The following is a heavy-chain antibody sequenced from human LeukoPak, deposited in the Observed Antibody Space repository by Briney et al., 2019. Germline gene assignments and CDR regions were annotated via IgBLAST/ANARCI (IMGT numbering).Heavy chain of an antibody. CDR2: IYYSGNT. CDR1: GGSIRNYY. V-gene: IGHV4-59*01. D-gene: IGHD3-10*01. J-gene: IGHJ4*02. Sequence: PSETLSLTCTVSGGSIRNYYWSWIRQPPGKGLEWIGYIYYSGNTNYNPSLKSRVTISVDASKNQFSLKLSSVTAADTAAYYCARVNVGGFDYWGQGTLVSVSS. CDR3: ARVNVGGFDY.